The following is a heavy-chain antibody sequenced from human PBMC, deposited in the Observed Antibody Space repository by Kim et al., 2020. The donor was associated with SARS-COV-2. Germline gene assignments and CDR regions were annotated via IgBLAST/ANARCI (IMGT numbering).Heavy chain of an antibody. J-gene: IGHJ4*02. CDR2: IIPIFGTA. D-gene: IGHD1-26*01. CDR1: GGTFSSYA. V-gene: IGHV1-69*13. Sequence: SVKVSCKASGGTFSSYAISWVRQAPGQGLEWMGGIIPIFGTANYAQKFQGRVTITADESTSTAYMELSSLRSEDTAVYYCASSIVGANPLDYWGQGTLVTVSS. CDR3: ASSIVGANPLDY.